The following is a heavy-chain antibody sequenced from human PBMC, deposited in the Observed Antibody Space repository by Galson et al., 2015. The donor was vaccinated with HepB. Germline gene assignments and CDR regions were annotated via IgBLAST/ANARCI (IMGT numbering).Heavy chain of an antibody. CDR1: GFTFSSYA. J-gene: IGHJ4*02. CDR3: VKDLWFGELTSGGY. Sequence: SLRLSCAASGFTFSSYAMHWVRQAPGKGLEYVSAISSNGGSTYYADSVRGRFTISRDNSKNTLYLQMSSLRAEDTAVYYCVKDLWFGELTSGGYWGQGTLVTVSS. D-gene: IGHD3-10*01. V-gene: IGHV3-64D*06. CDR2: ISSNGGST.